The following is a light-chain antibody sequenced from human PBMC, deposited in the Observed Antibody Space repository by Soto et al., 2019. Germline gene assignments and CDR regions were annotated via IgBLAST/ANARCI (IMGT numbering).Light chain of an antibody. V-gene: IGKV1-33*01. CDR2: DAS. CDR1: QSISTY. CDR3: QQYENLPLT. J-gene: IGKJ4*01. Sequence: DIQMTQSPSSLSASVGDRITITCRASQSISTYLNWYQQRPGRAPKLLIYDASNLERGVPSRFSGSGAGTEYSLTISSLQPEDNGTYYCQQYENLPLTFGGGTKVDIK.